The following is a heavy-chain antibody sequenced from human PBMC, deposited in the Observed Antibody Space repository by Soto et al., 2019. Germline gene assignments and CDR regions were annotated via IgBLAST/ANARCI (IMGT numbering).Heavy chain of an antibody. D-gene: IGHD3-3*01. CDR2: IYPSDSDT. J-gene: IGHJ4*02. V-gene: IGHV5-51*01. CDR3: ARGGVSTRTFDY. Sequence: GESLKLSCKGSGYNFAGYWIAWVRQMPGKGLELMGIIYPSDSDTRYRPSFQGQVTISADKSISSAYLQWSSLRASDTAMYYCARGGVSTRTFDYWGQGTPVTVSS. CDR1: GYNFAGYW.